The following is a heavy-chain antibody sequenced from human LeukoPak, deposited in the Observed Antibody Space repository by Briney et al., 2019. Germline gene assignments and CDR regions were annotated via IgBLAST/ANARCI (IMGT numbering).Heavy chain of an antibody. V-gene: IGHV4-34*01. CDR3: ARGHFGSYSYGTDY. CDR2: INHSGST. D-gene: IGHD5-18*01. Sequence: PSETLSLTSAVYGGSFSGYYWSWIRQPPGKGLEWIGEINHSGSTNYNPSLKSRVTISVDTSKNQFSLKLSSVTAADTAVYYCARGHFGSYSYGTDYWGQGTLVTVSS. CDR1: GGSFSGYY. J-gene: IGHJ4*02.